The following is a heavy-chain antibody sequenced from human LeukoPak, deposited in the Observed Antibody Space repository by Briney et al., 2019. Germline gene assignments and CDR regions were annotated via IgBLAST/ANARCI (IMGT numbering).Heavy chain of an antibody. CDR3: ATGIYGDPYYFDY. CDR2: ISYSGVVK. J-gene: IGHJ4*02. V-gene: IGHV3-33*08. D-gene: IGHD4-17*01. CDR1: GYTFSDYG. Sequence: PGTSLRLSCSASGYTFSDYGMHWVRQAPGKGLEWLSVISYSGVVKFYADSVKGRLTISRDNAKNSLYLQMSSLRDEDTAVYYCATGIYGDPYYFDYWGQGTLVTVSS.